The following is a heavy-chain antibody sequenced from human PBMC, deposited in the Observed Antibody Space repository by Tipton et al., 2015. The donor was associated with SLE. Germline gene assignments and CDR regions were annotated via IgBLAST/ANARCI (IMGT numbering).Heavy chain of an antibody. CDR2: IYYSGST. D-gene: IGHD2-2*01. V-gene: IGHV4-39*07. CDR3: ARVPSVVVPAALFDY. CDR1: GGSISSSSYY. J-gene: IGHJ4*02. Sequence: TLCLTCTVSGGSISSSSYYWGWIRQPPGKGLEWIGSIYYSGSTYYNPSLKSRVTISVDTSKNQFSLKLSSVTAADTAVYYCARVPSVVVPAALFDYWGQGTLVTVSS.